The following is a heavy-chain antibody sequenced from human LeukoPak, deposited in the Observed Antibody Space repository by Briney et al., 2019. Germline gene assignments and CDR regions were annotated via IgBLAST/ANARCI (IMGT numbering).Heavy chain of an antibody. CDR3: ARGFYSPHY. CDR2: IYYSGRT. V-gene: IGHV4-59*01. CDR1: GGSSSSDY. Sequence: PSETLSLTCTVSGGSSSSDYWSWIRQPPGKGLEWIGYIYYSGRTYYNPSLKSRITISVDTSKNQFSLKLSSVTAEDTAVYYCARGFYSPHYWGQGTLVSVSS. D-gene: IGHD4-11*01. J-gene: IGHJ4*02.